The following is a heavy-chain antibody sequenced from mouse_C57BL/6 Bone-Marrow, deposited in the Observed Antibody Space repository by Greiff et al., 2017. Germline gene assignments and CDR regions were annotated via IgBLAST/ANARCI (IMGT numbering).Heavy chain of an antibody. CDR2: ISDGGSYT. Sequence: EVQLVESGGGLVKPGGSLKLSCAASGFTFSSYAMSWVRQTPEKRLEWVATISDGGSYTYYPDNVKGRFTISRDNAKNNLYLQMSHLKSEDTAMYYCARDRGNYYGSSYYFDYWGQGTTLTVSS. J-gene: IGHJ2*01. D-gene: IGHD1-1*01. V-gene: IGHV5-4*01. CDR1: GFTFSSYA. CDR3: ARDRGNYYGSSYYFDY.